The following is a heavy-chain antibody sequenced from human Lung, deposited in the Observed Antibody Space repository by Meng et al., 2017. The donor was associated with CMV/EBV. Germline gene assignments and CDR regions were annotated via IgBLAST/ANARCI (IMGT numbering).Heavy chain of an antibody. D-gene: IGHD2-15*01. CDR3: ARREDNSGLDY. CDR2: INWNGGST. J-gene: IGHJ4*02. V-gene: IGHV3-20*04. CDR1: GFTFDDYR. Sequence: GESLKISCAASGFTFDDYRMNWVRQAPGKGLEWVSGINWNGGSTGYADSVKGRFTISRDNAKNSLYLQMNSLRAEDTALYYCARREDNSGLDYWGQGALVTVSS.